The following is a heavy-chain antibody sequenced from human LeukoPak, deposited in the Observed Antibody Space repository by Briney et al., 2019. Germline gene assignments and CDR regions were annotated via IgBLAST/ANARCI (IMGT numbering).Heavy chain of an antibody. CDR2: ISAYNGNT. J-gene: IGHJ5*02. Sequence: ASVKVSCKASGYTFTSYGISWVRQAPGQGLEWMGWISAYNGNTNYAQKLQGRVTMTTDTSTSTAYMELRSLRSDDTAVYYCARVYYGSGSYDQNWFDPWGQGTLVTVFS. V-gene: IGHV1-18*04. D-gene: IGHD3-10*01. CDR3: ARVYYGSGSYDQNWFDP. CDR1: GYTFTSYG.